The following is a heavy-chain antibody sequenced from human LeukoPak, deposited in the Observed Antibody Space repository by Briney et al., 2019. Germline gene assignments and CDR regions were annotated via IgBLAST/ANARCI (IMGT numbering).Heavy chain of an antibody. V-gene: IGHV3-7*01. Sequence: GGSLRLSCVASGFSFSSYWMAWVRQAPGKGLEWVANIKYDGSLKFYVDSVKGRFTISRDNAKNSLYLEMNSLRADDTAVYFCASSHDSSGNDWGQGTMVTVSS. CDR1: GFSFSSYW. CDR2: IKYDGSLK. CDR3: ASSHDSSGND. D-gene: IGHD3-22*01. J-gene: IGHJ4*02.